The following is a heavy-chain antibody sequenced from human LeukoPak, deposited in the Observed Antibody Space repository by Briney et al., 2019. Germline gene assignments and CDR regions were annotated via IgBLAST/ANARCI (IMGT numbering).Heavy chain of an antibody. Sequence: GASVKVSCKASGGTFSTFGISWVRQAPGQGLEWMGWISAYNGNTNYAQKLQGRVTMTTDTSTSTAYMELRSLRSDDTAVYYCARGGYTAMVPAYYYYYMDVWGKGTTVTVSS. CDR1: GGTFSTFG. V-gene: IGHV1-18*01. CDR2: ISAYNGNT. CDR3: ARGGYTAMVPAYYYYYMDV. J-gene: IGHJ6*03. D-gene: IGHD5-18*01.